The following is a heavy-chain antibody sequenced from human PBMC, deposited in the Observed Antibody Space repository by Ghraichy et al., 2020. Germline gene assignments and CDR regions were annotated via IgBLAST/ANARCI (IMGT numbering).Heavy chain of an antibody. V-gene: IGHV3-7*01. J-gene: IGHJ4*02. CDR3: ARARGGWCTTTNCFAEYAEY. Sequence: GGSLRLSCVGSEFSFNKFWMSWVRQAPGKGLEWVASIKQSEGEKHYADSLKGRIAISRDNTQNSLFLQLDSLRVDDTAVYYCARARGGWCTTTNCFAEYAEYWGEGTLVTVSS. D-gene: IGHD1-26*01. CDR2: IKQSEGEK. CDR1: EFSFNKFW.